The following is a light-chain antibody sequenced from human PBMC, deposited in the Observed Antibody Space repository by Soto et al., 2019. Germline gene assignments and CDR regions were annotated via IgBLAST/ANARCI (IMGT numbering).Light chain of an antibody. V-gene: IGKV3-20*01. CDR1: QSVTTQ. CDR2: GAF. J-gene: IGKJ1*01. CDR3: QQYATSPRA. Sequence: IVLTQSPGTLSLSPGERATLSCRASQSVTTQLAWYQQKPGQAPRLIIHGAFSRATDAPDRFSGSESGTDFTLTIDRLAPEDSAVYFCQQYATSPRAFGQGTKVDIK.